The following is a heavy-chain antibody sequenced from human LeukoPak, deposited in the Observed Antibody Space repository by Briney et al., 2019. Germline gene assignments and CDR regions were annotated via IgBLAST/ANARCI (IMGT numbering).Heavy chain of an antibody. CDR2: IKSDGTNT. CDR1: GFFFNTYW. D-gene: IGHD3-10*01. V-gene: IGHV3-74*01. Sequence: QPGGSLRLSCAASGFFFNTYWMHWVRQAPGKGLVWVSRIKSDGTNTTYADSVKGRFTISRDNSKNTVYLQMNSLRAEDTAVYYCAKVMKGSERLTMVRGVIMKTAGLYYMDVWGKGTTVTVSS. J-gene: IGHJ6*03. CDR3: AKVMKGSERLTMVRGVIMKTAGLYYMDV.